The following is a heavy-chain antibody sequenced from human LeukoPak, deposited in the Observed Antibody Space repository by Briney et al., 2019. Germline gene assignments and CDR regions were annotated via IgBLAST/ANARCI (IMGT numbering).Heavy chain of an antibody. CDR2: INPNSGGT. J-gene: IGHJ4*02. D-gene: IGHD5-12*01. V-gene: IGHV1-2*02. Sequence: ASVKVSCKAPGYTFTGYYMHWVRQAPGQGLEWMGWINPNSGGTNYAQKFQGRVTMTRDTSISTAYMELSRLRSDDTAVYYCAREGYSGYDSFDYWGQGTLVTVSS. CDR1: GYTFTGYY. CDR3: AREGYSGYDSFDY.